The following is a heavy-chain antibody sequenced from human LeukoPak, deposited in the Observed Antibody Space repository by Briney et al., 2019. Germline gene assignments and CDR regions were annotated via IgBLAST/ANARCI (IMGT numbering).Heavy chain of an antibody. V-gene: IGHV3-53*01. CDR1: GFTVSSNH. CDR3: AKTREGSSGWYGY. Sequence: GGSLRLSCAASGFTVSSNHMSWVRQAPGKGLEWVSVIYSGGSTYYADSVKGRFTISRDNSKNTLYLQMNSLRAEDTAVYYRAKTREGSSGWYGYWSQGTLVTVSS. J-gene: IGHJ4*02. D-gene: IGHD6-19*01. CDR2: IYSGGST.